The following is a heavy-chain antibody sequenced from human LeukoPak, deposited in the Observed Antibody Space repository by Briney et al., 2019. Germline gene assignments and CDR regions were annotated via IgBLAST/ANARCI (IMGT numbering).Heavy chain of an antibody. V-gene: IGHV3-11*01. J-gene: IGHJ4*02. CDR1: GFTFSDYY. CDR3: AKDGGGLEWFGELLSSYFDY. D-gene: IGHD3-10*01. CDR2: ITPTGTT. Sequence: GGSLRLSCTASGFTFSDYYMTWIRQAPGKGLEWVSYITPTGTTHYAESVKGRFTISRDDAKKSLYLQMNSLRAEDTAVYYCAKDGGGLEWFGELLSSYFDYWGQGTLVTVSS.